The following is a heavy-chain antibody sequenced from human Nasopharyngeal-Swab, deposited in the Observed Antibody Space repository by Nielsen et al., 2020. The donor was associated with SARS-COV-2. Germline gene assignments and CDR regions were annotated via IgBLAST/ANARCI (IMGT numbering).Heavy chain of an antibody. Sequence: SETLSLTCTVSGGSISSSSYYWGWIRQPPGKGLEWIGSIYYSGSTYYNPSLKSRVTISVDTSKNQFSLKLSSVTAADTAVCYCARLGIAARWRYWGQGTLVTVSS. CDR3: ARLGIAARWRY. D-gene: IGHD6-6*01. CDR2: IYYSGST. J-gene: IGHJ4*02. V-gene: IGHV4-39*01. CDR1: GGSISSSSYY.